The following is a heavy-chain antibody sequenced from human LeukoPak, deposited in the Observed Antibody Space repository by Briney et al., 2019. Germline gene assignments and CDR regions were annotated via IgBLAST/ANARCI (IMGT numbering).Heavy chain of an antibody. V-gene: IGHV4-59*01. CDR1: GGPMRNYY. CDR2: IYYSGST. J-gene: IGHJ4*02. D-gene: IGHD2-8*01. CDR3: ATENGFNDY. Sequence: SETLSLTCTVSGGPMRNYYWSWIRQPPGKGLEWIGYIYYSGSTNYNPSLKSRVTISVDTSKNQFSLKLSSVTAADTAVYYCATENGFNDYWGQGTLVTVSS.